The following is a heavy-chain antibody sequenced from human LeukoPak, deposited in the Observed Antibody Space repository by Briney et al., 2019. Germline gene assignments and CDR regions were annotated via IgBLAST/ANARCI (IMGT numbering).Heavy chain of an antibody. V-gene: IGHV3-74*01. CDR1: GFTFSYHW. Sequence: GGSLRLSCTASGFTFSYHWMHWVRQVPGKGLVWTSRIDGGGSSTSYADSVKGRFSISRDNSKSTLYLQMSSLRAEDTAVYYCARGPGSSGGAYVGDYWGHGTLVTVSS. D-gene: IGHD3-22*01. CDR3: ARGPGSSGGAYVGDY. J-gene: IGHJ4*01. CDR2: IDGGGSST.